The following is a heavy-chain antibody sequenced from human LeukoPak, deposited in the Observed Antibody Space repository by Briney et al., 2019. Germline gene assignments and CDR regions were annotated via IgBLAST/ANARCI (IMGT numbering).Heavy chain of an antibody. CDR2: TYYRSKWFS. J-gene: IGHJ3*01. CDR1: EDTVANTGAT. Sequence: SQTLSLTCAISEDTVANTGATWNWIRQSPSRGLEWLGRTYYRSKWFSDYALSVKGRITINSDTSKNQFSLQLNSVTPEDTAVYFCARRASSPIFGSLAYGGAFDLWGQGTMVTVSS. V-gene: IGHV6-1*01. CDR3: ARRASSPIFGSLAYGGAFDL. D-gene: IGHD3-3*01.